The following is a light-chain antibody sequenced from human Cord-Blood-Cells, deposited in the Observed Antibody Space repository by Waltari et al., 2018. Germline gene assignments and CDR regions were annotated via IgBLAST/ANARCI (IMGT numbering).Light chain of an antibody. V-gene: IGKV3-11*01. Sequence: EIVLTHAPATLTLSPGERATLPCSASQSISSYFAWYQQKPGQAPRLLIYDASHWATGIPARFSGSGSAKGFTLTMGSLELEAFAVYDCQQCRDWPPWTFGPGTTVEIK. CDR1: QSISSY. CDR3: QQCRDWPPWT. CDR2: DAS. J-gene: IGKJ1*01.